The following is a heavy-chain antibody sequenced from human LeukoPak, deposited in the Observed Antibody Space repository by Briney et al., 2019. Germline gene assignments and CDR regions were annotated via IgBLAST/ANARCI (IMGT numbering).Heavy chain of an antibody. CDR2: INPNSGGT. CDR3: ARSLGYSSSWYS. V-gene: IGHV1-2*02. J-gene: IGHJ5*02. Sequence: ASVKVSCKASGYTFTGYYMHWVRQAPGQGLEWMGWINPNSGGTNYAQEFQGRVTMTRDTSISTAYMELSRLRSDDTAVYYCARSLGYSSSWYSWGQGTLVIVSS. CDR1: GYTFTGYY. D-gene: IGHD6-13*01.